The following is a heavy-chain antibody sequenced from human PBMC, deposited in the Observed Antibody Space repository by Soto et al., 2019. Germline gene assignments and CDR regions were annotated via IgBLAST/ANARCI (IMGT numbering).Heavy chain of an antibody. Sequence: SVKVSCKASGGTFSSYAISWVRQAPGQGLEWMGGIIPIFGTANYAQKFQGRVTITADESTSTAYMERSSLRSEDTAVYYCARRTNYYYYYGMDVWGQGTTVTVSS. CDR3: ARRTNYYYYYGMDV. CDR1: GGTFSSYA. J-gene: IGHJ6*02. V-gene: IGHV1-69*13. CDR2: IIPIFGTA.